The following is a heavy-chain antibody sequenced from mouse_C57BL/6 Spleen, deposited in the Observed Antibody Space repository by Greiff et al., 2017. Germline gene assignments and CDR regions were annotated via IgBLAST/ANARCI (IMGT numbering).Heavy chain of an antibody. J-gene: IGHJ4*01. V-gene: IGHV1-42*01. CDR2: INPSTGGT. CDR1: GYSFTGYY. CDR3: ARCYYGILYTMDY. Sequence: EVQLQQSGPELVKPGASVKISCKASGYSFTGYYMNWVKQSPEKSLEWIGEINPSTGGTTYNQKFKAKATLTVDKSSSTAYMQLKSLTSEDSAVYYCARCYYGILYTMDYWGQGTSVTVSS. D-gene: IGHD1-1*01.